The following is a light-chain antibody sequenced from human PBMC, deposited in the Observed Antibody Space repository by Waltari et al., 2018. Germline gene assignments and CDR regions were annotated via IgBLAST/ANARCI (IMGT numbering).Light chain of an antibody. J-gene: IGKJ1*01. CDR3: QQYDHYRT. V-gene: IGKV1-5*03. CDR1: QSIDIW. CDR2: KSS. Sequence: DLQMTQSPSALSSYIGDRVTITCRASQSIDIWLAWYQQKPGKPPKNLIYKSSILQSGVPSRFSGSGSGTEFTLTIANLQPDDSVTYYCQQYDHYRTFGQGTKVEV.